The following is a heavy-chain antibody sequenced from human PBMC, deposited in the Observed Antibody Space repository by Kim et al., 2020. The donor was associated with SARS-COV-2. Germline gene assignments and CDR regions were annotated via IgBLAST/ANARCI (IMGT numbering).Heavy chain of an antibody. CDR3: ARDHYYGSGSSDY. V-gene: IGHV3-30*04. D-gene: IGHD3-10*01. CDR2: ISYDGSNK. CDR1: GFTFSSYA. Sequence: GGSLRLSCAASGFTFSSYAMHWVRQAPGKGLEWVAVISYDGSNKYYADSVKGRFTISRDNSKNTLYLQMNSLRAEDTAVYYCARDHYYGSGSSDYWGQGT. J-gene: IGHJ4*02.